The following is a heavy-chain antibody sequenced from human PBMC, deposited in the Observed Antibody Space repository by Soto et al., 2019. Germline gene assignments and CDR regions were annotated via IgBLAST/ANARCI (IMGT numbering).Heavy chain of an antibody. CDR3: ARDRYSSSWYLTSFDY. Sequence: VQLVQSGAEVKKPGASVKVSCKASGYTFTSYGISWVRQAPGQGLEWMGWISAYNGDTNYAQNLQGRVTMTTETSTSTAYMELRSLRSDDTAVYYCARDRYSSSWYLTSFDYWGQGTLVTVSS. J-gene: IGHJ4*02. CDR2: ISAYNGDT. CDR1: GYTFTSYG. D-gene: IGHD6-13*01. V-gene: IGHV1-18*01.